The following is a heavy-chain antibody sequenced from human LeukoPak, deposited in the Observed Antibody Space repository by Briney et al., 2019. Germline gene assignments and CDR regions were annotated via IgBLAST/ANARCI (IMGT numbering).Heavy chain of an antibody. J-gene: IGHJ4*02. CDR2: ISWNSGSI. D-gene: IGHD6-13*01. CDR1: GFTFDDYA. CDR3: AKDKSPGSRWSFDY. V-gene: IGHV3-9*01. Sequence: GRSLRLSCAASGFTFDDYAMHWVRQAPGKGLEWVSGISWNSGSIGYADSVKGRFTISRDNAKNSLYLQKNSLRAEDTALYYCAKDKSPGSRWSFDYWGQGTLVTVSS.